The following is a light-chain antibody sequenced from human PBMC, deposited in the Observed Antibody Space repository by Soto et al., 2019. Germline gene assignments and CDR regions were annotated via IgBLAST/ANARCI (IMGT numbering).Light chain of an antibody. V-gene: IGLV1-40*01. CDR2: GNS. J-gene: IGLJ1*01. CDR1: SSNIGTGYD. CDR3: QSFDSSRFYV. Sequence: QSFLTQPPSVSGAPGQRVTISCTGSSSNIGTGYDVHWYQQLPGTAPKLLIYGNSNRPSGVPDRFSGSKSGTSASLAITGLQAEDEADYYCQSFDSSRFYVFGTGTKVTVL.